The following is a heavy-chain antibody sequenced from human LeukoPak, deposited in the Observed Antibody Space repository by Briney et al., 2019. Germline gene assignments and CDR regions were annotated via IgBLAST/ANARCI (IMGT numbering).Heavy chain of an antibody. D-gene: IGHD3/OR15-3a*01. CDR2: IKLDGSQK. V-gene: IGHV3-7*01. J-gene: IGHJ4*02. CDR3: ARDSYGLHD. CDR1: GFTFSSHA. Sequence: PGGSLRLSCAASGFTFSSHAVSWVRQAPGKGLEWVANIKLDGSQKYYVDSVKGRFTISRDNAKNSLYLQMNSLRAEDTAVYYCARDSYGLHDWGQGTLVTVSS.